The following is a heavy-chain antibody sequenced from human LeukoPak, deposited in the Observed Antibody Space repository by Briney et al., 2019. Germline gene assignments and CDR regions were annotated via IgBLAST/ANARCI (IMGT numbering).Heavy chain of an antibody. Sequence: GGSLRLSCAASGFTFSNYWMSWVRQAPGKGLEFMANIKEAGSEKYYVDSVKGRFTISKDNDKNLVHLQMNSLRAEDTAVYYCARGGGMRSWYDFDYWGQGTLVTVSS. D-gene: IGHD6-13*01. CDR3: ARGGGMRSWYDFDY. J-gene: IGHJ4*02. V-gene: IGHV3-7*04. CDR1: GFTFSNYW. CDR2: IKEAGSEK.